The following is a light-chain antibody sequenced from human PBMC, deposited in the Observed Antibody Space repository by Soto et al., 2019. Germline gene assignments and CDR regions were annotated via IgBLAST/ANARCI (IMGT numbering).Light chain of an antibody. CDR3: KKYNSAPLT. CDR2: AAS. J-gene: IGKJ4*01. Sequence: DLHMTQSPSALSAFVGARHTITCWASLPISNYLAWYQQTPGKIPNLLIYAASTLQAGVPSRFSGSGSGTDFTLTISSLQPEDVAAYYCKKYNSAPLTCGRGTTGDNK. CDR1: LPISNY. V-gene: IGKV1-27*01.